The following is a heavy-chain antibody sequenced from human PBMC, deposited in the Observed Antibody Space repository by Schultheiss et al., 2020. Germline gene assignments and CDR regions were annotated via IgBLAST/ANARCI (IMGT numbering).Heavy chain of an antibody. CDR2: INPNSGGT. V-gene: IGHV1-2*02. Sequence: ASVKVSCKASGYTFTGYYMHWVRQAPGQGLEWMGWINPNSGGTNYAQKFQGRVTMTRDTSISTAYMELSRLRSDDTAVYYCAREGAAAGYPPSYYYYYYMDVWGKGTTVTVSS. D-gene: IGHD6-13*01. CDR1: GYTFTGYY. J-gene: IGHJ6*03. CDR3: AREGAAAGYPPSYYYYYYMDV.